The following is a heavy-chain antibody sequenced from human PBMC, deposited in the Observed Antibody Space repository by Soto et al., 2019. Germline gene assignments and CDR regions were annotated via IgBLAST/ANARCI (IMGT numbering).Heavy chain of an antibody. CDR1: GHSFSGFY. D-gene: IGHD3-3*01. CDR3: ARGITIFGVVILYYYYGMDV. V-gene: IGHV1-18*04. J-gene: IGHJ6*02. Sequence: ASVKVSCKASGHSFSGFYVHWVRQAPGQGLEWMGWISAYNGNTNYAQKLQGRVTMTTDTSTSTAYMELRSLRSDDTAVYYRARGITIFGVVILYYYYGMDVWGQGTTVTVSS. CDR2: ISAYNGNT.